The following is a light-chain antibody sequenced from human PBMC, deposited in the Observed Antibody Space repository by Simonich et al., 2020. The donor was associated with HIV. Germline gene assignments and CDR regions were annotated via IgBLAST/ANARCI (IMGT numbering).Light chain of an antibody. V-gene: IGLV2-8*01. Sequence: QSALTQPPSASGSPGQSVTISCTGTSSDVGGYNYVSWYPQHPGKAPKLMISEVSKRPSGVPDRFSGSKSGNTASLTVSGLQAEDEADYYCNSYAGSNTWVFGGGTKLTVL. CDR2: EVS. CDR1: SSDVGGYNY. CDR3: NSYAGSNTWV. J-gene: IGLJ3*02.